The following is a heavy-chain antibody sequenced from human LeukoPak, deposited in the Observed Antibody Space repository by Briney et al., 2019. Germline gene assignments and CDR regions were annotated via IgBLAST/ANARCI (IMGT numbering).Heavy chain of an antibody. CDR2: FDPEDSET. D-gene: IGHD3-22*01. CDR1: GYTLTELS. CDR3: ATGAWRSSGYHYPYYYGMDV. Sequence: ASVKVSCKVSGYTLTELSMHWVRQAPGKGLEWMGGFDPEDSETIYAQKFQGRVTMTEDTSTDTAYMELSSLRSEDTAVYYCATGAWRSSGYHYPYYYGMDVWGQGTTVTVSS. V-gene: IGHV1-24*01. J-gene: IGHJ6*02.